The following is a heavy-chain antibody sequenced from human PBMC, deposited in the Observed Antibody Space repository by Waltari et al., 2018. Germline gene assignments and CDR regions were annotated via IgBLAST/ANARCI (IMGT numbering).Heavy chain of an antibody. CDR3: ARDRSAGHDCDY. CDR2: IYTSGST. V-gene: IGHV4-4*07. J-gene: IGHJ4*02. CDR1: GGSISSYY. Sequence: QVQLQESGPGLVKPSETLSLTCTVSGGSISSYYWSWIRQPAGKGLEWIGRIYTSGSTNDKPSLKSRVTRSVDTSKNQFSLKLSSVTAADTAVYYCARDRSAGHDCDYWGQGTLVTVSS. D-gene: IGHD6-19*01.